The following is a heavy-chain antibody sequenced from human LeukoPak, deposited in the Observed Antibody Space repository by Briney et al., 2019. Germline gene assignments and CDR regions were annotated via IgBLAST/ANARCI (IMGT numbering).Heavy chain of an antibody. D-gene: IGHD3-22*01. V-gene: IGHV1-2*02. CDR1: GYTFTGYY. J-gene: IGHJ4*02. Sequence: ASVKVSCKASGYTFTGYYMHWVRQAPGQGLEWMGWINPNSGGTNYAQKFQGRVTMTRDTFISTAYMELSRLRSDDTAVYYCASYYYDSSGYSDYFDYWGQGTLVTVSS. CDR3: ASYYYDSSGYSDYFDY. CDR2: INPNSGGT.